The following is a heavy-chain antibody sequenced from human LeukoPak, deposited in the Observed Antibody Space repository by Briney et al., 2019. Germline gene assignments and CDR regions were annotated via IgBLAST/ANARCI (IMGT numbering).Heavy chain of an antibody. CDR2: ITTSGST. D-gene: IGHD3-3*01. Sequence: GGSLRLSCELSGLTFSNYARSWVRQAPGKGLDWVSTITTSGSTYYAESVKGRFTISRDNSKNTVYLQMTSLRVEDTAIYYCAKGRFGMGDPWGQGTLVTVSS. CDR1: GLTFSNYA. CDR3: AKGRFGMGDP. V-gene: IGHV3-23*01. J-gene: IGHJ5*02.